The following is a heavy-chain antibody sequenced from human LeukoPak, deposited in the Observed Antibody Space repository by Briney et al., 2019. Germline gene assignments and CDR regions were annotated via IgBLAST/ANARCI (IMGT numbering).Heavy chain of an antibody. J-gene: IGHJ6*03. V-gene: IGHV1-69*05. D-gene: IGHD1-26*01. CDR1: GGTFSSYA. CDR2: IIPIFGTA. Sequence: SVKVSCKASGGTFSSYAISWVRQAPGQGLEWMGGIIPIFGTANYAQKFQGRVTMTRNTSISTAYMELSSLRSEDTAVYYCAREDGLELRYYYMDVWGKGTTVTVSS. CDR3: AREDGLELRYYYMDV.